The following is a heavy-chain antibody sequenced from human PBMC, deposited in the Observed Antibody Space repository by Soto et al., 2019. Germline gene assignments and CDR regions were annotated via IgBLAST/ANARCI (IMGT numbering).Heavy chain of an antibody. V-gene: IGHV1-8*01. CDR3: ARERAAAGSNWFDP. Sequence: QVQLVQSGAEVKKPGASVKVSCKASGYTFTSYDINWVRQATGQGLEWMGWMNPNSCNTGYAQKFQGRVTMTRNTSRSTAYMELSSLRSEDTAVYYCARERAAAGSNWFDPWGQRTQVTVSS. CDR1: GYTFTSYD. CDR2: MNPNSCNT. J-gene: IGHJ5*02. D-gene: IGHD6-13*01.